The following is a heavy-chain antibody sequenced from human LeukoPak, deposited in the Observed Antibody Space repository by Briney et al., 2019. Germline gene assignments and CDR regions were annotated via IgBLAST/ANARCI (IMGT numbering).Heavy chain of an antibody. CDR3: ARATVTSSMGAFDI. CDR1: GGSISSYY. Sequence: SETLSLTCTVSGGSISSYYWSWIRQPPGKGLDWIGYIYYSGSTNYNPSLKSRVTISVDTSKNQFSLKLSSVTAADTAVYYCARATVTSSMGAFDIWGQGTMVTVSS. J-gene: IGHJ3*02. CDR2: IYYSGST. V-gene: IGHV4-59*01. D-gene: IGHD4-17*01.